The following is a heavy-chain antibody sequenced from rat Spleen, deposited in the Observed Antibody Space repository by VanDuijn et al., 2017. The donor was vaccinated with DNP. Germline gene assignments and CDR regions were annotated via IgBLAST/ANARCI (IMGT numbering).Heavy chain of an antibody. V-gene: IGHV5S23*01. Sequence: EVQLVESGGGLVQPGRSLKLSCAASGFTFSDYDMAWVRQAPTKGLEWVAYISYDGGITNYGDSVKGRFTISRDNAKSTLYLQMNSLWSADTATYYCARWRIGPHYFDYWGQGVMVTVSS. CDR1: GFTFSDYD. D-gene: IGHD1-11*01. CDR2: ISYDGGIT. J-gene: IGHJ2*01. CDR3: ARWRIGPHYFDY.